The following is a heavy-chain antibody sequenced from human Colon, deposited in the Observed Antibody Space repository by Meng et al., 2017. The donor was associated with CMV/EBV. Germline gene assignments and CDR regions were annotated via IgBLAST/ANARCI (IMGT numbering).Heavy chain of an antibody. CDR2: INSDGSST. CDR3: ARGGSNGLTF. D-gene: IGHD2-15*01. J-gene: IGHJ1*01. CDR1: GFTFSNYW. Sequence: CAVSGFTFSNYWMYWVRQGSGKGLVWVSHINSDGSSTTYADSVKGRFTISRDNAKNTLYLQMNSLRGEDTAVYYCARGGSNGLTFWGQGTLVTVSS. V-gene: IGHV3-74*03.